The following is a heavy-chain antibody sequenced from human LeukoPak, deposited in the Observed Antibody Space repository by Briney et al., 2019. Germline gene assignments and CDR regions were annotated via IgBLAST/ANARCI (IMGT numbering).Heavy chain of an antibody. Sequence: ASVKVSCKASGYTFTSYDINWVRQAPGQGLEWMGWINPNSGGTNYAQKFQGRVTMTRDTSISTAYMELSRLRSDDTAVYYCARASHSSSWMRFDPWGQGTLVTVSS. V-gene: IGHV1-2*02. CDR2: INPNSGGT. CDR1: GYTFTSYD. D-gene: IGHD6-13*01. J-gene: IGHJ5*02. CDR3: ARASHSSSWMRFDP.